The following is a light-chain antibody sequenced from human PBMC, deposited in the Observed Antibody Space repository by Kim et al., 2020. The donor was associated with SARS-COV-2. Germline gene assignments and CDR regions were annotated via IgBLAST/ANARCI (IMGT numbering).Light chain of an antibody. V-gene: IGLV3-9*01. CDR3: QVWDSSTVV. J-gene: IGLJ2*01. CDR2: RDS. CDR1: DIGSKN. Sequence: VAVGTKAQITSGGKDIGSKNVNWYQQKPRQAPVLVIYRDSNRPSGIPERFSGSNSGNTATLTISRAQAGDEADYYCQVWDSSTVVFGGGTQLTVL.